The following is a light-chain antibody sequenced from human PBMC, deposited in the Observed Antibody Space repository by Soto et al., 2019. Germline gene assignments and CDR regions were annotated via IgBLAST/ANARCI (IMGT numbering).Light chain of an antibody. CDR3: QHYNNWPPWT. Sequence: IVLAQSPATLSLSPGERATLSCRASQSVSSYLAWYQQKPGQAPRLLIYDASTRATGIPARFSGSGSGTEFTLTISSLQAEDFAIYYCQHYNNWPPWTFGQGTKVDIK. J-gene: IGKJ1*01. V-gene: IGKV3-15*01. CDR1: QSVSSY. CDR2: DAS.